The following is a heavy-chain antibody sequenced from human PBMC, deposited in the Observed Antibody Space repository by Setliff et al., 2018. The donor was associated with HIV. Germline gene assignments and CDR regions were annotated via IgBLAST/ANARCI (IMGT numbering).Heavy chain of an antibody. Sequence: ASVKVSCKASGYTYTDYYMHWVQQAPGRGLEWMGHVDPEDGETIYAEKFQGRVTITADTSTDTAYMELSSLRSEDTAVYYCAFGRAGYSSGWYDAFDIWGQGTMVTVSS. J-gene: IGHJ3*02. CDR1: GYTYTDYY. CDR2: VDPEDGET. V-gene: IGHV1-69-2*01. D-gene: IGHD6-19*01. CDR3: AFGRAGYSSGWYDAFDI.